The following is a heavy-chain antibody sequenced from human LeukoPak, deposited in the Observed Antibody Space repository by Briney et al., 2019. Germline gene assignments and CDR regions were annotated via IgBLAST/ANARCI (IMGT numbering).Heavy chain of an antibody. Sequence: PGRSLRLSCGASGFTFSSYGMHWVRQAPGKGLEWVAVIWYGGSNKYYADSVKGRFTIYRDNSKNTLYLQMNSLRAEDTAVYYCAKEDRIVGATLFDYWGQGTLVTVSS. D-gene: IGHD1-26*01. V-gene: IGHV3-33*06. J-gene: IGHJ4*02. CDR3: AKEDRIVGATLFDY. CDR1: GFTFSSYG. CDR2: IWYGGSNK.